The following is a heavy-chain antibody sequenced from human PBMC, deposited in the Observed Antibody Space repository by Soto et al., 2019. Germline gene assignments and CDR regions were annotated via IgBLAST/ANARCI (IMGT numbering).Heavy chain of an antibody. CDR1: GYTFTSYY. CDR2: FNPRGDST. J-gene: IGHJ4*02. Sequence: QVQLVQSGDEVKKPGASVKVSCKASGYTFTSYYMHCVRQAPGPGLEWMGIFNPRGDSTGYAQKFLGRVTMTRDPSTSPVYMYLCRLGSDDNALYYCARLGAGGGYFDYWGQGTLVTVSS. V-gene: IGHV1-46*01. D-gene: IGHD6-25*01. CDR3: ARLGAGGGYFDY.